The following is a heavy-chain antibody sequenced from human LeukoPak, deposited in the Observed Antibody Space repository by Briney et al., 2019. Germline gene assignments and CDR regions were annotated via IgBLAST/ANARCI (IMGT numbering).Heavy chain of an antibody. CDR3: AKDSGRYYDFWSGYYHFDY. V-gene: IGHV3-30*18. CDR1: GFTFSSYC. CDR2: ISYDGSNK. Sequence: GRSLRLSCAASGFTFSSYCMHWVRQAPGKGLEWVAVISYDGSNKYYADSVKGRFTISRDNSKNTLYLQMNSLRAEDTAVYYCAKDSGRYYDFWSGYYHFDYWGQGTLVTVSS. D-gene: IGHD3-3*01. J-gene: IGHJ4*02.